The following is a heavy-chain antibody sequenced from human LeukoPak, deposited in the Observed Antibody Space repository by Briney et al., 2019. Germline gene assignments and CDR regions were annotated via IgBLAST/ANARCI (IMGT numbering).Heavy chain of an antibody. V-gene: IGHV3-30*18. CDR3: AKDPTAGTEDFDY. Sequence: PGGSLRLSCAASGFTFSSYGMHWVRQAPGKGLEWVAVISYDGSNKYYADSVKGRFTISRDNSKNTLYLQMNSLRAEDTAVYYCAKDPTAGTEDFDYWGQGTLVTVSS. D-gene: IGHD6-13*01. J-gene: IGHJ4*02. CDR2: ISYDGSNK. CDR1: GFTFSSYG.